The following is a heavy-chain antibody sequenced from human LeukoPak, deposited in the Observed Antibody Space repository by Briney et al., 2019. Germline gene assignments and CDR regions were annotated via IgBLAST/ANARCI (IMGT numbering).Heavy chain of an antibody. Sequence: SVKVSCKASGGTFSSYAISWVRQAPGQGLEWMGRIIPIFGTANYAQKFQGRVTITTDESTSTAYMELSSLRSEDTAMYYCASTQGYSYGFNWFDPWGQGTLVTVSS. CDR3: ASTQGYSYGFNWFDP. D-gene: IGHD5-18*01. CDR2: IIPIFGTA. CDR1: GGTFSSYA. V-gene: IGHV1-69*05. J-gene: IGHJ5*02.